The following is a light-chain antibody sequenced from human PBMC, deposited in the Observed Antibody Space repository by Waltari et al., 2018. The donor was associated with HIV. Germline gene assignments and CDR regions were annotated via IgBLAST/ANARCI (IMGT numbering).Light chain of an antibody. CDR3: QQYNNWPPLT. Sequence: EIVMTQSPATLSVSPGERATLSCRASQSVSSNLAWYPQKPGQAPRLLSYGASTRATGIPSRFSGSGSGTEFTLTISSLQSEDFAVYYWQQYNNWPPLTFGGGTKVEIK. V-gene: IGKV3-15*01. J-gene: IGKJ4*01. CDR1: QSVSSN. CDR2: GAS.